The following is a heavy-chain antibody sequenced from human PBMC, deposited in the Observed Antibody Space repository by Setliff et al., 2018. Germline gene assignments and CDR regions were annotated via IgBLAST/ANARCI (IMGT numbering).Heavy chain of an antibody. V-gene: IGHV3-15*01. J-gene: IGHJ4*02. CDR3: TTAPLAAASTC. CDR1: GFIFSHAS. D-gene: IGHD6-13*01. CDR2: IKSKADGGAT. Sequence: GGSLRLSCAASGFIFSHASMTWVRQAPGKGLEWIGRIKSKADGGATDYGAPVKGRFTISRDDSKNTLYLQMNSLKTEDTAVYYCTTAPLAAASTCWGQGTLVTVSS.